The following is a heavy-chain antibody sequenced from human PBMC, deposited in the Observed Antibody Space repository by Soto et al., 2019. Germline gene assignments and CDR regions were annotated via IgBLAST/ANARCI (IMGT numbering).Heavy chain of an antibody. J-gene: IGHJ4*02. D-gene: IGHD3-16*01. CDR3: ARGDKNNDYYFDH. CDR1: GASISSGDYA. Sequence: KPSETLSLTCVVSGASISSGDYAWNWVRQPPGKGLEWLGYIYNNGGSYYNPSLKSRVTISLDRSQNHFSLRLNSVTAADTALYFCARGDKNNDYYFDHWGQGTLVTVSS. CDR2: IYNNGGS. V-gene: IGHV4-30-2*01.